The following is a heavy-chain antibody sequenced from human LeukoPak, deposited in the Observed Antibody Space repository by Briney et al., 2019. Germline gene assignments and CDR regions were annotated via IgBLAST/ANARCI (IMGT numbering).Heavy chain of an antibody. D-gene: IGHD1-14*01. CDR3: ARETKSEVGFGRKRYYYHINV. Sequence: SVKASCKPSGGTLSSYAISWVRQAPGQGLEWMGRITPILDITNFAQKFQDRLTITADKSTNTAYMQLSSLRSEDTAVYYCARETKSEVGFGRKRYYYHINVWGEGTTVTVSS. CDR2: ITPILDIT. CDR1: GGTLSSYA. J-gene: IGHJ6*03. V-gene: IGHV1-69*04.